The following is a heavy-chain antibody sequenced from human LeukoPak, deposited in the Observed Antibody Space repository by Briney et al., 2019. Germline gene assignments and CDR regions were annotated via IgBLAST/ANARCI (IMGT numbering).Heavy chain of an antibody. CDR1: GFTFSRNS. D-gene: IGHD2-8*01. Sequence: PGGSLRLSCAASGFTFSRNSMNWVRQAPGKGLEWVSFIDRSSSPIYYADSVKDRFTISRDNSKNTLYLQMNSLRAEDTAVYYCAKHVLMVYARSYYYYGMDVWGQGTTVTVSS. V-gene: IGHV3-48*01. CDR3: AKHVLMVYARSYYYYGMDV. J-gene: IGHJ6*02. CDR2: IDRSSSPI.